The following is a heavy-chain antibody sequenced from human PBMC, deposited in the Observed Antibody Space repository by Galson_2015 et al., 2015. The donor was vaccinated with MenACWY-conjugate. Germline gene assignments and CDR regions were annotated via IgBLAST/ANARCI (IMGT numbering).Heavy chain of an antibody. D-gene: IGHD5-18*01. CDR3: ARYGYGHALPLDF. V-gene: IGHV3-23*01. J-gene: IGHJ4*02. CDR2: ISGTGRST. CDR1: GFTFTSYA. Sequence: SLRLSCAGSGFTFTSYAMSWVRQAPGKGLEWVSSISGTGRSTYYADSVRGRFTISRDKSKNTLYLQLNSLRAEDTAVYYCARYGYGHALPLDFWGQGTLVTVSS.